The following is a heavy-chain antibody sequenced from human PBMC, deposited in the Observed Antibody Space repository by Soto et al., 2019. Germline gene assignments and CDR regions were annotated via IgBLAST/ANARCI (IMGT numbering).Heavy chain of an antibody. Sequence: QVQLQESGPGLVKPSETLSLTCTVSGGSISSYYWSWIRQPPGKGLEWIGYIYYSGSTNYNPSLNGRVTISVDTSKNQFSLKLSSVTAADTVVYYCARRWGTYFDYWGQGTLVTVSS. V-gene: IGHV4-59*01. J-gene: IGHJ4*02. D-gene: IGHD7-27*01. CDR1: GGSISSYY. CDR3: ARRWGTYFDY. CDR2: IYYSGST.